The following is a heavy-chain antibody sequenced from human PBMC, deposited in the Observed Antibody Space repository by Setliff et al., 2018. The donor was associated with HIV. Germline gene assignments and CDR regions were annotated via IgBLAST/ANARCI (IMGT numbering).Heavy chain of an antibody. CDR3: ARGTVSTSYYYYMDV. D-gene: IGHD4-4*01. J-gene: IGHJ6*03. CDR1: GGSISSGGYY. Sequence: PSETLSLTCTVSGGSISSGGYYWSWIRQPPGKGLEWIGYMYYSGSTNYNPSLKSRVTISLDTSKNQFSLKVNSVTAADTAKYFCARGTVSTSYYYYMDVWGKGTTVTVSS. CDR2: MYYSGST. V-gene: IGHV4-61*08.